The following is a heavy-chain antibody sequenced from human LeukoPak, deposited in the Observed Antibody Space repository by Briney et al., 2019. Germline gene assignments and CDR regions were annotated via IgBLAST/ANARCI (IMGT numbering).Heavy chain of an antibody. CDR1: GYSFTTYW. CDR3: ARQRSGTPFIASDI. CDR2: IYPGNSDT. D-gene: IGHD3-10*01. J-gene: IGHJ3*02. V-gene: IGHV5-51*01. Sequence: PGESLKISCKGYGYSFTTYWIDWVRQMPGKGLEWVGTIYPGNSDTKYSPSFQGQVTISADKSITTAYLQWSSLKASDTAMYYCARQRSGTPFIASDIWGQGTMVTVSS.